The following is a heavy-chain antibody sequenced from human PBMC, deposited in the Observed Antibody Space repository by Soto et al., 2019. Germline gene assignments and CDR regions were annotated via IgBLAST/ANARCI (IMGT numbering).Heavy chain of an antibody. CDR3: ARDRGDGYHPGYDGMDV. J-gene: IGHJ6*02. Sequence: QVQLVQSGAEVKTPVSSVKVSSKASRGTFSSYAISWVRQAPGQGLEWMGGIIPIFGTANYAQKFQGRVTITADKSTSTAYMELSSLRSEDTAVYYCARDRGDGYHPGYDGMDVWGQGTTVSVSS. CDR2: IIPIFGTA. V-gene: IGHV1-69*06. CDR1: RGTFSSYA. D-gene: IGHD5-12*01.